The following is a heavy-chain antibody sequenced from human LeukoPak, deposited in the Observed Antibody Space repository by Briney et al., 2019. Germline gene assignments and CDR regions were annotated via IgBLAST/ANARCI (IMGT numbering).Heavy chain of an antibody. CDR3: ARFTGYCSGGSCYEIWFDP. J-gene: IGHJ5*02. D-gene: IGHD2-15*01. CDR2: MNPNNGNT. V-gene: IGHV1-8*01. Sequence: ASVKVSCKASGFTFTSYDINWVRQASGQGLEWMGWMNPNNGNTGYAQKFQGRVTMTRDTSISTAYMELSSLRSEDTAVYYCARFTGYCSGGSCYEIWFDPWGQGTLVTVSS. CDR1: GFTFTSYD.